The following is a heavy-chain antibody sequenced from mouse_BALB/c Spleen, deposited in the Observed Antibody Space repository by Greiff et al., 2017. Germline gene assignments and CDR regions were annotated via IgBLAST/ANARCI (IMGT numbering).Heavy chain of an antibody. Sequence: EVQLQQSGAELVKPGASVKLSCTASGFNIKDTYLHWVKQRPEQGLEWIGRIDPANGNTKYDPKFQGKATITADTSANTAYLQLSSLTSEDTAVYYCAVVRGGYWGQGTTLTVSA. D-gene: IGHD1-1*01. V-gene: IGHV14-3*02. CDR2: IDPANGNT. J-gene: IGHJ2*01. CDR3: AVVRGGY. CDR1: GFNIKDTY.